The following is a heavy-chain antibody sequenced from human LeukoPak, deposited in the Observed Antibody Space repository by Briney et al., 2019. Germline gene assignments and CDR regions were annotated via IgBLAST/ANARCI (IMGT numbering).Heavy chain of an antibody. D-gene: IGHD2-2*01. Sequence: SETLSLTCTVSGGPISSYYWSWIRQPPGKGLEWIGYIYYSGSTNYNPSLKSRVTISVDTSKNQFSLKLSSVTAADTAVYYCAGGDVGYCSSTSCHYFDYWGQGTLVTVSS. V-gene: IGHV4-59*01. CDR2: IYYSGST. J-gene: IGHJ4*02. CDR3: AGGDVGYCSSTSCHYFDY. CDR1: GGPISSYY.